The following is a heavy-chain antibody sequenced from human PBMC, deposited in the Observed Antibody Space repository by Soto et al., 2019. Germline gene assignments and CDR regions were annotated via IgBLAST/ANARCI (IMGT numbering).Heavy chain of an antibody. CDR1: GYKFSSYA. CDR3: ARGTPVWFDP. J-gene: IGHJ5*02. D-gene: IGHD3-10*01. V-gene: IGHV1-3*01. CDR2: INAGNGNT. Sequence: ASVKVSCKASGYKFSSYAIHWVRQAPGQRLEWMGWINAGNGNTKYSQKFQGRVTITRDTSASTAYMELSSLRSEDTAVYYCARGTPVWFDPWGQGTRVTVSS.